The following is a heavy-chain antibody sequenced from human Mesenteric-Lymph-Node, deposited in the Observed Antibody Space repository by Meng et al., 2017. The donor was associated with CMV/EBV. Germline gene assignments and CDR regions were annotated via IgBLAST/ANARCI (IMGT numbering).Heavy chain of an antibody. CDR2: MNPNSGNT. CDR1: GYTFTSYD. V-gene: IGHV1-8*01. D-gene: IGHD3-3*01. Sequence: ASVKVSCKASGYTFTSYDINWVRQATGQGLEWMGWMNPNSGNTGYAQKFQGRVTMTRDTSISTAYMEQSRLRSDDTAVYYCARGKRYYDFWSGYSHFDYWGQGTMVTVSS. CDR3: ARGKRYYDFWSGYSHFDY. J-gene: IGHJ4*02.